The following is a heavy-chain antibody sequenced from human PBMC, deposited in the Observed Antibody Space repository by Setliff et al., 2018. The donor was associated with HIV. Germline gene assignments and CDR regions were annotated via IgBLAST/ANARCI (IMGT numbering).Heavy chain of an antibody. D-gene: IGHD3-3*01. Sequence: SETLSLTCTVSGGSISSHFWMWIRQPPGKGLEWIGRIYTSGSTNYNPSLKSRVTISVDTSKNQFSLKLSSVTAADTAVYYCARGESDYNFWSGYSRDGMDVWGQGTTVTVSS. CDR3: ARGESDYNFWSGYSRDGMDV. CDR1: GGSISSHF. V-gene: IGHV4-4*08. J-gene: IGHJ6*02. CDR2: IYTSGST.